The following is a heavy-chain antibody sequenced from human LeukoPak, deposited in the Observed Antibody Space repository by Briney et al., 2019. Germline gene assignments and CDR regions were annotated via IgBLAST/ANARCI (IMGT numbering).Heavy chain of an antibody. Sequence: ASVKVSCKASGYTFINYAVHWVRQAPGQGLEWMGWINAGNGNTKYSQKFQDRVTIIRDNSASTAYMELSSLGSEDSAVYYCARDHDALTGYYQNSFDFWGQGTLVTVSS. J-gene: IGHJ3*01. D-gene: IGHD3-9*01. CDR2: INAGNGNT. CDR3: ARDHDALTGYYQNSFDF. V-gene: IGHV1-3*01. CDR1: GYTFINYA.